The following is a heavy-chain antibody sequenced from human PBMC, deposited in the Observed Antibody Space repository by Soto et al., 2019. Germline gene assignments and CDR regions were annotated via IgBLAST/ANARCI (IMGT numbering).Heavy chain of an antibody. CDR2: IYYSGST. D-gene: IGHD3-3*01. Sequence: SETLSLTCTVSGGSISSSSYYWGWIRQPPGKGLEWIGSIYYSGSTYYNPSLKSRVTISVDTSKNQFSLKLSSVTAADTAVYYCARHRGDLWSGYYYYYMDVWGKGTTVTVSS. V-gene: IGHV4-39*01. J-gene: IGHJ6*03. CDR3: ARHRGDLWSGYYYYYMDV. CDR1: GGSISSSSYY.